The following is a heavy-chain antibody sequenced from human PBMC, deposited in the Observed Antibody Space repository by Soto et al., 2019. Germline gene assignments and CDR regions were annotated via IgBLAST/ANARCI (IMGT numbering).Heavy chain of an antibody. V-gene: IGHV5-51*01. CDR2: IYPGDSDT. D-gene: IGHD3-22*01. CDR1: GYSFTSYW. CDR3: ASSYYYDSSGYPAGMGYYYYGMDV. J-gene: IGHJ6*02. Sequence: SGESLKISCKGSGYSFTSYWIGWVRQMPGKGLEWMGIIYPGDSDTRYSPSFQGQVTISADKSISTAYLQWSSLKASDTAMYYCASSYYYDSSGYPAGMGYYYYGMDVWGQGTTVTVS.